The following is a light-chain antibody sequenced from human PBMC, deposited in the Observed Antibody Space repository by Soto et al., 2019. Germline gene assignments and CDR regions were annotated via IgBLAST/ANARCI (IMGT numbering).Light chain of an antibody. J-gene: IGKJ1*01. CDR1: QSVSSSN. CDR3: QQYNNWPQT. V-gene: IGKV3D-15*01. CDR2: GSS. Sequence: EIVLTQSPATLSLSPGERATPSCRASQSVSSSNLARYQKKPGQAPRLLIYGSSTRATGIPARFSGSGSGTEFTLTISSLQSEDFAVYYCQQYNNWPQTFGEGTKVDIK.